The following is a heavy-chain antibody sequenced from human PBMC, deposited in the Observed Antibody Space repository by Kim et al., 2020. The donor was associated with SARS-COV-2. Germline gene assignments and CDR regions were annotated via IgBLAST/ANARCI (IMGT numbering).Heavy chain of an antibody. CDR1: GGSISSYY. CDR2: IYYSGST. Sequence: SETLSLTCTVSGGSISSYYWSWIRQPPGKGLEWIGYIYYSGSTNYNPSLKSRVTISVDTSKNQFSLKLSSVTAADTAVYYCARWQRGAFDIWGQGTMVT. J-gene: IGHJ3*02. D-gene: IGHD6-25*01. CDR3: ARWQRGAFDI. V-gene: IGHV4-59*08.